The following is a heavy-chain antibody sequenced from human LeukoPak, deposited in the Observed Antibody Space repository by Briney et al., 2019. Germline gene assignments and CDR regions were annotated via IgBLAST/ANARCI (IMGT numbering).Heavy chain of an antibody. Sequence: PGGSLRLSCSASGFTFSTYAMHCVRQGTGKGVEWVAVISYDGSNKYYADSVKGRFTISRDNSKNTLYLQMSSLSAEDTAVYYCARTTTPHYYGSGSYALGYWGQGTLVTVPS. CDR1: GFTFSTYA. V-gene: IGHV3-30-3*01. D-gene: IGHD3-10*01. J-gene: IGHJ4*02. CDR2: ISYDGSNK. CDR3: ARTTTPHYYGSGSYALGY.